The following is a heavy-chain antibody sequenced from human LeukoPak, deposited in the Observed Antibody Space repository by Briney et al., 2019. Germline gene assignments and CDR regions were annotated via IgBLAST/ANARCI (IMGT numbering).Heavy chain of an antibody. CDR1: GFTFNSYA. V-gene: IGHV3-23*01. CDR2: ISGSGGST. CDR3: AKDLGRYRNNYFDY. J-gene: IGHJ4*02. Sequence: QPGGSLRLSCAASGFTFNSYAMSWVRQAPEKGLEWVATISGSGGSTYYADSVKGRFTISRDDSKNTLYLQMNNLRAEDMAVYYCAKDLGRYRNNYFDYWGQGTLVTVST. D-gene: IGHD1-26*01.